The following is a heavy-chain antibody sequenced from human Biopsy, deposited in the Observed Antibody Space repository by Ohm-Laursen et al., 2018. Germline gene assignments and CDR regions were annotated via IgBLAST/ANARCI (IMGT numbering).Heavy chain of an antibody. CDR1: GGSASSYL. D-gene: IGHD4-11*01. V-gene: IGHV4-59*02. J-gene: IGHJ5*02. CDR3: ASFNDYKGSWFDP. CDR2: IYNSGST. Sequence: SDTLSLTCSVSGGSASSYLWSWIRQPPGKGLEWIGNIYNSGSTSYNPSLKSRVTISVDTSKNQFSLKLNSATAADTAVYYCASFNDYKGSWFDPLGQGTLVTVSS.